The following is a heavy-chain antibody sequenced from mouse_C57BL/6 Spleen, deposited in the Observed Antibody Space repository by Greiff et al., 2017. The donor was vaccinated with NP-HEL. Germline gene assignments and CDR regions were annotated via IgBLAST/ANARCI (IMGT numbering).Heavy chain of an antibody. D-gene: IGHD3-3*01. V-gene: IGHV1-82*01. Sequence: QVQLQRSGPELVKPGASVKISCKASGYAFSSSWMNWVKQRPGKGLEWIGRIYPGDGDTNYNGKFKGKATLTPDKSSSTAYMQISSLTSEDAAVYLCARERAGVHCWGQGTTHT. CDR1: GYAFSSSW. J-gene: IGHJ2*01. CDR3: ARERAGVHC. CDR2: IYPGDGDT.